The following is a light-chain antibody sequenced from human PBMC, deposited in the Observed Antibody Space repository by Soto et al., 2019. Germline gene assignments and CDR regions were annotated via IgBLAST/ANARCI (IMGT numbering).Light chain of an antibody. J-gene: IGKJ1*01. CDR3: QQRATWPWT. CDR1: QSIAIY. V-gene: IGKV3-11*01. CDR2: DTF. Sequence: IVLTQSPATLSFSPGERATLSCRASQSIAIYLAWYQQRSGQSPRLLIYDTFNRAPGIPDRFSGSGSGTDFTLTFSSLEPEDFAVYYCQQRATWPWTFGQGTTVEIK.